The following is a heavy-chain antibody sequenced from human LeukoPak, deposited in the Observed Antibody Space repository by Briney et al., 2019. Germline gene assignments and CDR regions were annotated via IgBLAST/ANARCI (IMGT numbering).Heavy chain of an antibody. V-gene: IGHV3-53*01. CDR3: ASEVVVAATFDY. J-gene: IGHJ4*02. CDR2: IYSGGST. Sequence: GGSLRLSCAASGFTFSSNYISWVRQAPGKGLEWVSVIYSGGSTYYADSVKGRFTISRDNSKNTLYLQMNSLRAEDTAVYYCASEVVVAATFDYWGQGTLVTVSS. CDR1: GFTFSSNY. D-gene: IGHD2-15*01.